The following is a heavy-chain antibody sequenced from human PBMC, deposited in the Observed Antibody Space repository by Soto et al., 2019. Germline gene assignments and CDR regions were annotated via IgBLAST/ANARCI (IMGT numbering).Heavy chain of an antibody. CDR1: GYTFTSYD. CDR3: ARGRKRQHGRSNWFDP. J-gene: IGHJ5*02. D-gene: IGHD6-13*01. Sequence: GASVKVSCKASGYTFTSYDINWVRQATGQGLEWMGWMNPNSGNTGYAQKFQGRVTMTRNTSISTAYMELSSLRSEDTAVYYCARGRKRQHGRSNWFDPWGQGTLVTVSS. CDR2: MNPNSGNT. V-gene: IGHV1-8*01.